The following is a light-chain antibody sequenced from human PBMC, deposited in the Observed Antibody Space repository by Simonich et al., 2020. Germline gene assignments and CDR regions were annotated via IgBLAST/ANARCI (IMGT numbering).Light chain of an antibody. J-gene: IGLJ3*02. CDR2: DNK. CDR1: SSNIGNNF. Sequence: QSVLTQPPSVSAAPGQQVTISCSGSSSNIGNNFVSWYQQLPGTAPKLLIYDNKKRPSGIPDRCSGSKSGTSATLGITGLQTGDEADYYCGTWDSSLSAGVFGGGTKLTVL. CDR3: GTWDSSLSAGV. V-gene: IGLV1-51*01.